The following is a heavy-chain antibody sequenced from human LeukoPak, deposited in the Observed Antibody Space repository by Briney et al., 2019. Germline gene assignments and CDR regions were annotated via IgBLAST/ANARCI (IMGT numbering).Heavy chain of an antibody. V-gene: IGHV3-21*01. Sequence: GGSLRLSCAGSGFTFSSYSMNWVRQAPGKGLEWVSSISSSSYIYYADSVKGRFTISRDNAKNSLYLQMNSLRAEDTAVYYCARARVAREGAFDYWGQGTLVTVSS. CDR2: ISSSSYI. CDR3: ARARVAREGAFDY. CDR1: GFTFSSYS. D-gene: IGHD3-3*01. J-gene: IGHJ4*02.